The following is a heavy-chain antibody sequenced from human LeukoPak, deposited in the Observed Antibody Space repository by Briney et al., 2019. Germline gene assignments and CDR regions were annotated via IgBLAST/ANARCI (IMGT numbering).Heavy chain of an antibody. V-gene: IGHV3-23*01. D-gene: IGHD6-19*01. Sequence: PGGSLRLSCAASGFTFSSYAMSWVRQAPGKGLEWVSTISGSGGSTHYGDSVKGRFTISRDTSKNTLYLQMNSLRVEDTAVYYCARDQWPKYFDSWGQGTLVTVSS. CDR2: ISGSGGST. J-gene: IGHJ4*02. CDR1: GFTFSSYA. CDR3: ARDQWPKYFDS.